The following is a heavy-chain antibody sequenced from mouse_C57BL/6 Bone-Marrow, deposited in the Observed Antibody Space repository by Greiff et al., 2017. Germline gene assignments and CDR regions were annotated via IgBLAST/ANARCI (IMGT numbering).Heavy chain of an antibody. CDR3: ARGGVYYDYDRGFAY. CDR2: LSDGGSYT. V-gene: IGHV5-4*01. D-gene: IGHD2-4*01. J-gene: IGHJ3*01. Sequence: EVQVVESGGGLVKPGGSLKLSCAASGFTFSSYAMSWVRQTPEKRLEWVATLSDGGSYTNYPDNVTGRFPISRDNAKNNLYLQMSHLKAEDTAMYYCARGGVYYDYDRGFAYWGQGTLVTVSA. CDR1: GFTFSSYA.